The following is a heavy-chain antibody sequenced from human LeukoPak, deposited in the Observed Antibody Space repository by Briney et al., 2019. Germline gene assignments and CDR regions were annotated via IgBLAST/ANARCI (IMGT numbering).Heavy chain of an antibody. Sequence: ASVKVSCKASGYTFTGYYMHWVRQAPGQGLEWMGWISAYNGNTNYAQKLQGRVTMTTDTSTSTAYMELRSLRSDDTAVYYCARTSSSGWYPWYFDLWGRGTLVTVSS. CDR1: GYTFTGYY. J-gene: IGHJ2*01. CDR2: ISAYNGNT. D-gene: IGHD6-19*01. CDR3: ARTSSSGWYPWYFDL. V-gene: IGHV1-18*04.